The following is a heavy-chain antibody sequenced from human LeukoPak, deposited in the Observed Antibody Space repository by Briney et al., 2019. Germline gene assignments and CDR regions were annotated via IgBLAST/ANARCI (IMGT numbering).Heavy chain of an antibody. D-gene: IGHD2-15*01. Sequence: LETLSLTCSVSGGSISSYYWSWIRQPAGKGLEWIGRIYPSGSTNYNPSLKSRVTMSVDTSKNHFSLKLSSVTAADTAVYYCARTSPRSATFDSWGQGTLVTVSS. CDR3: ARTSPRSATFDS. J-gene: IGHJ4*02. V-gene: IGHV4-4*07. CDR1: GGSISSYY. CDR2: IYPSGST.